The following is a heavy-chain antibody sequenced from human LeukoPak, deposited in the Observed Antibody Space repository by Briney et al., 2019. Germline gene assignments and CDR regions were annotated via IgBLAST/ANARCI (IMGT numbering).Heavy chain of an antibody. CDR2: ISDSGGST. CDR3: ATIPEADRELMC. J-gene: IGHJ4*02. CDR1: GFTFSTYA. D-gene: IGHD3-22*01. Sequence: GGSLRLSCAASGFTFSTYAMSWVRQAPGKGLEWVSAISDSGGSTYYADSVKGRFTVSRDNSKNTLYLQMNSLRAEDTAVYYCATIPEADRELMCWGQGTLVTVSS. V-gene: IGHV3-23*01.